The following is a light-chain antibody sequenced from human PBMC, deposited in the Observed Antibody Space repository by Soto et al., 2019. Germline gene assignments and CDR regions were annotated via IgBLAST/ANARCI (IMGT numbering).Light chain of an antibody. Sequence: DIQMTQSPSTLSASVGDRVTFTCRASQRINNHLAWYQQKPGKAPNLLIYDASSLESGVPSRFSGSASGTEFTLTISSLQPDDFATYFCQQYSTYSWTFGQGTKVDI. CDR1: QRINNH. V-gene: IGKV1-5*01. J-gene: IGKJ1*01. CDR3: QQYSTYSWT. CDR2: DAS.